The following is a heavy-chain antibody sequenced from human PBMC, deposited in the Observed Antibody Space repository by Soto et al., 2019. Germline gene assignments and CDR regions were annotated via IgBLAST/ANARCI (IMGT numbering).Heavy chain of an antibody. CDR1: GYTFTSYY. CDR3: ARDPPVLWFGENAFPQTGDYYYYYGMEV. J-gene: IGHJ6*02. CDR2: INPSGGST. V-gene: IGHV1-46*01. D-gene: IGHD3-10*01. Sequence: ASVKVSCKASGYTFTSYYMHWVRQAPGQGLEWMGIINPSGGSTSYAQKFQGRVTMTRDTSTSTVSMELSSLRSEDTAVYYCARDPPVLWFGENAFPQTGDYYYYYGMEVWGQGTTVTVSS.